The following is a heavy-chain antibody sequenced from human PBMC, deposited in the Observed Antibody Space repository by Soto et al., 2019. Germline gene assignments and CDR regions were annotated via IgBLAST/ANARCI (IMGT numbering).Heavy chain of an antibody. V-gene: IGHV4-4*02. J-gene: IGHJ5*02. CDR1: GGSLSSHTW. CDR2: IYQDGTT. Sequence: QVHLQESGPGLVKPSGTLSLTCAVSGGSLSSHTWWSWVRQPPGKGLEWIAEIYQDGTTNYNPSLKSRVTISVDTSKNQFSLNLSSVTAADTAIYFCARDNPTTIVPGRFDPWGQGTLVTVSS. CDR3: ARDNPTTIVPGRFDP. D-gene: IGHD1-1*01.